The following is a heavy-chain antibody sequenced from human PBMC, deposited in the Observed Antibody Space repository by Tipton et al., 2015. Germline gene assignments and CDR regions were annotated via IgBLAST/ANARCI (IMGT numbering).Heavy chain of an antibody. D-gene: IGHD3/OR15-3a*01. Sequence: TLSLTCAVHNGSLSDYYWSWIRQPPGKGLQWIGEINEGGSTNYNPSLKSRVTLSMDMSKNQFSLKMTSVTAADTAFYYCARGGLEGGNSVFHWGQGNLVSVSS. J-gene: IGHJ4*02. CDR3: ARGGLEGGNSVFH. CDR1: NGSLSDYY. V-gene: IGHV4-34*01. CDR2: INEGGST.